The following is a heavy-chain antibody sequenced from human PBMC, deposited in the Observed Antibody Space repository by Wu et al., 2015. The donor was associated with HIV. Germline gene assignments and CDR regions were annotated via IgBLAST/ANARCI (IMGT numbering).Heavy chain of an antibody. Sequence: QVQLEQSGAEVKKPGASVKVSCKVSGYTLTELSMHWVRQAPGKGLEWMGGFGPKDGETIYAQKFQGRVTMTEDTSTDTAYMELSSLRSEDTAIYYCATDGFDYETVLLRLWGQGXWSPSPQ. V-gene: IGHV1-24*01. J-gene: IGHJ1*01. CDR1: GYTLTELS. D-gene: IGHD3-22*01. CDR3: ATDGFDYETVLLRL. CDR2: FGPKDGET.